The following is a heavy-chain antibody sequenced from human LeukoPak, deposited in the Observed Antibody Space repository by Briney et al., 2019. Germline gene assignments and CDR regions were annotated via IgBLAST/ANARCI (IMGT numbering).Heavy chain of an antibody. D-gene: IGHD5-12*01. J-gene: IGHJ4*02. Sequence: ASVKVSCKASGYSFISYGFSWVRQAPGQGLEWMGWVSGYNGNTNYAQKFQDRVTMTTDTSTSTVYMELRSLTSDDTAVYYCARDMTYEVDYWGQGTLVTVSS. CDR1: GYSFISYG. V-gene: IGHV1-18*01. CDR3: ARDMTYEVDY. CDR2: VSGYNGNT.